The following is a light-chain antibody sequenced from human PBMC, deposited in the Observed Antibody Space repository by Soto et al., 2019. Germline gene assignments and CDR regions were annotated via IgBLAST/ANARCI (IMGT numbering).Light chain of an antibody. CDR2: DVS. CDR3: SSYANSDTVI. V-gene: IGLV2-14*01. CDR1: SSDVGTYNF. Sequence: QSALTQPASVSGSPGQSITISCTGTSSDVGTYNFVSWYRQHPVKAPILIIFDVSSRPSGISNRFSGSKSGNTASLTISGVQAEDEADYYCSSYANSDTVIFGGATKVTVL. J-gene: IGLJ2*01.